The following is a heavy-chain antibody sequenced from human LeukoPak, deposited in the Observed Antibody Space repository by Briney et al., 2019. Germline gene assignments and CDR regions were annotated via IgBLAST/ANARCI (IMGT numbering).Heavy chain of an antibody. V-gene: IGHV1-2*02. CDR2: IYPNSGGT. Sequence: GASVKVSCRASGYTFSGYFMHWLRQAPGQGREWMGWIYPNSGGTKYAQKFQGRVTMTRDTSISTIYMELSSLRSDDTAVYYCARDKALYSSGWVYYYYGMDVWGQGTTVTVSS. D-gene: IGHD6-19*01. J-gene: IGHJ6*02. CDR3: ARDKALYSSGWVYYYYGMDV. CDR1: GYTFSGYF.